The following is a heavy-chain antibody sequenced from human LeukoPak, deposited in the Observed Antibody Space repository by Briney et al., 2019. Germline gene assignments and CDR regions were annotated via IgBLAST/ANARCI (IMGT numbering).Heavy chain of an antibody. Sequence: ASVTVSCKASGYTFTNYGITWVRQAPGQGLEWMGWISGYQGSTKYAQNFQGRVTMTIDTSTSTAYMDLRSLRSDDTAIYFCARSDLGTITAGPFNWGQGTLVAVSS. V-gene: IGHV1-18*01. J-gene: IGHJ4*02. CDR3: ARSDLGTITAGPFN. CDR2: ISGYQGST. D-gene: IGHD5-24*01. CDR1: GYTFTNYG.